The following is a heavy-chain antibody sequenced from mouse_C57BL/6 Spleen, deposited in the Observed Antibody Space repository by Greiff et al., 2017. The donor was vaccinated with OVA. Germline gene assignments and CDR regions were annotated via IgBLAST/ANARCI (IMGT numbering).Heavy chain of an antibody. CDR1: GYTFTSYW. Sequence: QVQLQQPGAELVRPGSSVKLSCKASGYTFTSYWMHWVKQRPIQGLEWIGNIDPSDSATHYNQKIKDKATLTVYKSSSTAYLQLISLTSEDSAVYYCSRWTTSQGDYWGQGTSVTVSS. D-gene: IGHD3-2*02. CDR3: SRWTTSQGDY. V-gene: IGHV1-52*01. J-gene: IGHJ4*01. CDR2: IDPSDSAT.